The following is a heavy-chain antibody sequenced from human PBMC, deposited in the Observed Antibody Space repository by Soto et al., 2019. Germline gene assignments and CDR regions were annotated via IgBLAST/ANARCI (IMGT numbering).Heavy chain of an antibody. D-gene: IGHD3-22*01. CDR1: GGSISSGGYS. CDR2: IYHSGST. V-gene: IGHV4-30-2*01. CDR3: ARGGDSSGYCDY. Sequence: SETLSLTVAVSGGSISSGGYSWSWIRQPPGKGLEWIGYIYHSGSTYYNPSLKSRVTISVDRSKNQFSLKLSSVTAADTAVYYCARGGDSSGYCDYWGQGTLVTVSS. J-gene: IGHJ4*02.